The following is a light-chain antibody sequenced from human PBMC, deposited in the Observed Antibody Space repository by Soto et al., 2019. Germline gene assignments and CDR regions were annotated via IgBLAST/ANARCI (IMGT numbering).Light chain of an antibody. V-gene: IGLV2-14*01. CDR3: SSYTHSSTPNG. Sequence: QSVLTQPASVSGSPGQSITLSCTGTSSDVGGYNYVSWYQQHPVKATKLIIYDVTNRPSGVSGSISSSKSGNTAFLTLSWLRAEDDADYNCSSYTHSSTPNGFGTGTKV. J-gene: IGLJ1*01. CDR2: DVT. CDR1: SSDVGGYNY.